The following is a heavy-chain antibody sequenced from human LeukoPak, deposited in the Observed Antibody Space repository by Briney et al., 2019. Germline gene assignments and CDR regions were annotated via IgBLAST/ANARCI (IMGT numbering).Heavy chain of an antibody. CDR1: GGSISSGGYS. Sequence: SQTLSLTCAVSGGSISSGGYSWNWIRQPPGKGLEWLGYIYHSGTTYYNPSLNSRVTISVDRSNNQFSLKLSSVTAADTAVYHCARGVYCSGGNCYFDYWGQGTLVTVSS. CDR3: ARGVYCSGGNCYFDY. J-gene: IGHJ4*02. CDR2: IYHSGTT. D-gene: IGHD2-15*01. V-gene: IGHV4-30-2*01.